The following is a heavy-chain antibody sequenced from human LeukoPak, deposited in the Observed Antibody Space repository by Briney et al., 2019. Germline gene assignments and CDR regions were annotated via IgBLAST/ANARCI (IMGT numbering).Heavy chain of an antibody. Sequence: GGSLRLSCAASGFTFSSYAMSWVRQAPGKGLEWVSAISGSGGSTYYADSVKGRFTISRDNSKNTLYLQMNSLRAEDTAVYYCAKAGGSYARDYYYYMDVWGKGTTVTVSS. V-gene: IGHV3-23*01. D-gene: IGHD1-26*01. CDR1: GFTFSSYA. CDR3: AKAGGSYARDYYYYMDV. CDR2: ISGSGGST. J-gene: IGHJ6*03.